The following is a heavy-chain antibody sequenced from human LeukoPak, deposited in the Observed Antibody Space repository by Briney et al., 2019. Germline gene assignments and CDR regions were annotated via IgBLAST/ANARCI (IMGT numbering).Heavy chain of an antibody. CDR1: GGSIGSGGYS. CDR2: IYHSGST. CDR3: ACTPTLDYYYGMDV. Sequence: SETLSLTCAVSGGSIGSGGYSWSWIRQPPGKGLEWIGYIYHSGSTYYNPSLKSRVTISVDRSKNQFSLKLSSVTAADTAVYYCACTPTLDYYYGMDVWGQGTTVTVSS. J-gene: IGHJ6*02. V-gene: IGHV4-30-2*01.